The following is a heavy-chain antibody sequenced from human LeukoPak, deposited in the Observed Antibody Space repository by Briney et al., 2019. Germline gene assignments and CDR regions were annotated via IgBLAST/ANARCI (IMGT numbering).Heavy chain of an antibody. CDR3: ARAHYDSSWYEWGVGYYFDY. J-gene: IGHJ4*02. CDR1: GGSISSGDYY. V-gene: IGHV4-30-4*01. CDR2: IYYSGST. D-gene: IGHD6-13*01. Sequence: SQTLSLTCTVSGGSISSGDYYWSWIRQPPGTGLEWIGYIYYSGSTYYNPSLKSRVTISVDTSKNQFSLKLSSVTAADTAVYYCARAHYDSSWYEWGVGYYFDYWGQGTLVAVSS.